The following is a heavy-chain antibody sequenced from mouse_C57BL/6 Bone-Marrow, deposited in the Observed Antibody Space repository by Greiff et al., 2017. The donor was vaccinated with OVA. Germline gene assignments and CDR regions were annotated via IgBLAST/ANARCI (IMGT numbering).Heavy chain of an antibody. CDR1: GYTFTSYT. D-gene: IGHD1-1*01. Sequence: QVQLQQSGAELARPGASVKMSCKASGYTFTSYTMHWVKQRPGQGLEWIGYINPSSGYTKYNQKFKDKATLTADKSSSTAYMQLSSLTSEDSAVYDCALYGLYAMDYWGQGTSVTVSS. J-gene: IGHJ4*01. CDR3: ALYGLYAMDY. CDR2: INPSSGYT. V-gene: IGHV1-4*01.